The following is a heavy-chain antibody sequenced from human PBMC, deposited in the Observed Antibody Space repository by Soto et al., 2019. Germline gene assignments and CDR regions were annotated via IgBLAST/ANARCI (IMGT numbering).Heavy chain of an antibody. CDR3: VRDVGGSGWFAT. Sequence: KTSETLSLTCTVSGISIDNYYCSWIRQSAGKGLEWIGRIYSSGTTNYNPSLKSRVTMSVDMSKSQFSLNVRSVTAADTAVYYCVRDVGGSGWFATWGQGTLVTVSS. CDR2: IYSSGTT. CDR1: GISIDNYY. J-gene: IGHJ5*02. V-gene: IGHV4-4*07.